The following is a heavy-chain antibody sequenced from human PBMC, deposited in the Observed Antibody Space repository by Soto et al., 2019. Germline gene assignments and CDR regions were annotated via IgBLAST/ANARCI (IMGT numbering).Heavy chain of an antibody. CDR1: GYTFTTYG. D-gene: IGHD3-10*01. CDR2: ISAYNGNT. Sequence: ASVKVSCKTSGYTFTTYGIDWIRQAPGQGLGWVGWISAYNGNTNYAQRFQGRVTMTTDTSTSTAYMELRSLRSDDTAVYYCAKGSTLVRGVPSSFDYWGQGTLVTVSS. V-gene: IGHV1-18*01. J-gene: IGHJ4*02. CDR3: AKGSTLVRGVPSSFDY.